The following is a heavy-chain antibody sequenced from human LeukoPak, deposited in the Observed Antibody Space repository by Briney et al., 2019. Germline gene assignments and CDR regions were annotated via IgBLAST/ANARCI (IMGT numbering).Heavy chain of an antibody. CDR1: GGNFSSYA. CDR3: AREGYCSGGSCYGNWFDP. J-gene: IGHJ5*02. Sequence: SVKVSCKASGGNFSSYAISWVRQAPGQGLEWMGGIIPIFGTANYAQKFQGRVTITADKSTSTAYMELSSLRSEDTAVYYCAREGYCSGGSCYGNWFDPWGQGTLVTVSS. D-gene: IGHD2-15*01. CDR2: IIPIFGTA. V-gene: IGHV1-69*06.